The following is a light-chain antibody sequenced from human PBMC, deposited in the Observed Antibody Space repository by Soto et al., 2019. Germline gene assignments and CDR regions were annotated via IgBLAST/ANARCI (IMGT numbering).Light chain of an antibody. J-gene: IGLJ1*01. CDR1: SSDIGGYNY. V-gene: IGLV2-14*01. CDR2: EVT. CDR3: TSYTSSSTNYV. Sequence: QSALTQPASVSGSPGQSITISCTGTSSDIGGYNYVSWYQQHPGKAPKLMIYEVTNRPSGLSNRFSGFKSGNTASLTISGLQAEDEADYYCTSYTSSSTNYVFGTGTKVTVL.